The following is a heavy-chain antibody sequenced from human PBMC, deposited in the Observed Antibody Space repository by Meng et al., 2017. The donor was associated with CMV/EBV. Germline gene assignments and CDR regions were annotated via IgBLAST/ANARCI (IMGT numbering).Heavy chain of an antibody. D-gene: IGHD3-3*01. CDR2: VAWDDGK. CDR3: AHRRYGGTNYDFFDP. CDR1: FSLKTYGVR. V-gene: IGHV2-5*02. Sequence: FSLKTYGVRVAWLRQSPGKDLEWLALVAWDDGKRYTPSLSGRLTITEDTSKSQVVLTMTDMDPVDTGTYDCAHRRYGGTNYDFFDPWGQGLLVTVSS. J-gene: IGHJ5*02.